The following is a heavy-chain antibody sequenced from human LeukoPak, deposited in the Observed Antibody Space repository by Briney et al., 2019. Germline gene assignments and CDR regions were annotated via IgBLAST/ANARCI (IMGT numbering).Heavy chain of an antibody. CDR3: ARDSRDYGSGSYWDV. CDR2: ITGSIYFSGST. V-gene: IGHV4-59*01. Sequence: SETLSLTCTVSGGSISNYYWNWIRQPPGGGLEWIGYITGSIYFSGSTSSDPSLEIRVTISVDTSKNQFSLTFNLVTAAVTTVYYCARDSRDYGSGSYWDVWGQGTPVTVSS. D-gene: IGHD3-10*01. CDR1: GGSISNYY. J-gene: IGHJ6*02.